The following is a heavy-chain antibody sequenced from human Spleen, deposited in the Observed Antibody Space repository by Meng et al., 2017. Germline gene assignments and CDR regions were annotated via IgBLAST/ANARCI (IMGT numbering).Heavy chain of an antibody. J-gene: IGHJ4*02. CDR3: AKSVITFGVIIPDY. CDR1: GFTFSGHA. Sequence: GESLKISCAASGFTFSGHAMSWVRQAPGKGLEWVSDISISGGSTNYADSVKGRFTISRDNSRNTLYLQINSLRTEDTAVYFCAKSVITFGVIIPDYWGQGTRVTVSS. D-gene: IGHD3-16*02. CDR2: ISISGGST. V-gene: IGHV3-23*01.